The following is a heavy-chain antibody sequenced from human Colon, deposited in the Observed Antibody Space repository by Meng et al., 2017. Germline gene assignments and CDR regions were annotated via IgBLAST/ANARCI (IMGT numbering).Heavy chain of an antibody. CDR3: VRKPQSNYYDY. V-gene: IGHV3-23*04. CDR2: ISDHGYNT. J-gene: IGHJ4*02. CDR1: GFMFANYA. D-gene: IGHD3-10*01. Sequence: VQLVESGGGLVQPGESLRLSCTASGFMFANYAMRWVRQAPGKGPEWVSAISDHGYNTYYADSVKGRFAISKDNSKNTVSLQMSSLRVEDTAIYYCVRKPQSNYYDYWGQGTLVTVSS.